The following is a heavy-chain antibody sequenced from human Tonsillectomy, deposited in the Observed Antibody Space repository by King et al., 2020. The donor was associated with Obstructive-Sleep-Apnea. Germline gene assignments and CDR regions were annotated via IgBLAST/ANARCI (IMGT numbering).Heavy chain of an antibody. CDR3: AKDIWHSYCFFDY. D-gene: IGHD5-18*01. CDR2: ISWDGGST. Sequence: VQLVESGGVVVQPGGSLRLSCAASGFTFDDYTMHWVRQAPGKGLEWVSLISWDGGSTYYADSVKGRFTIARENSKNSLYLQMNSLRTEDTALYYCAKDIWHSYCFFDYWGQGTLVTVSS. V-gene: IGHV3-43*01. J-gene: IGHJ4*02. CDR1: GFTFDDYT.